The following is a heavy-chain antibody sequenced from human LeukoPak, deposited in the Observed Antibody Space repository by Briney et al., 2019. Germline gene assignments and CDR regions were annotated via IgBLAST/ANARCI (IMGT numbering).Heavy chain of an antibody. V-gene: IGHV4-39*07. D-gene: IGHD3-10*01. CDR2: IYYSGST. CDR3: AATSGTALD. CDR1: GGSISSSSYY. J-gene: IGHJ4*02. Sequence: SETLSLTSTVSGGSISSSSYYWGWIRQPPGKGLEWIGSIYYSGSTYYNPSLKSRVTISVDTSKNQFSLKLSSVTAADTAVYYCAATSGTALDWGQGTLVTVSS.